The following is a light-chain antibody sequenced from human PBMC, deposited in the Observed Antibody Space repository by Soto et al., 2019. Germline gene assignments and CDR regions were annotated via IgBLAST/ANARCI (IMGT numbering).Light chain of an antibody. CDR1: STDVGGYNY. Sequence: QSALTQPASVSGSPGQSITISCTGTSTDVGGYNYVSWYQHRPGEAPKLMIFEVTKRPSGVSNRFSGSKSGNTASLTISGLQAEDEAAYFCNSYSISSSYAFGSGTKVNV. CDR2: EVT. CDR3: NSYSISSSYA. J-gene: IGLJ1*01. V-gene: IGLV2-14*01.